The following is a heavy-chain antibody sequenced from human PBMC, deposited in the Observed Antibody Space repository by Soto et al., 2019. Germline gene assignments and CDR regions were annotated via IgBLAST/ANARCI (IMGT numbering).Heavy chain of an antibody. D-gene: IGHD5-12*01. CDR1: VGSISSYY. J-gene: IGHJ5*02. CDR3: AREFRGYSGYDS. CDR2: IYYSGST. Sequence: SETLSLTCTVSVGSISSYYWSWIRQPPGKGLEWIGYIYYSGSTNYNPSLKSRVAISVDTSKNQFSLKLSSVTAADTAVYYCAREFRGYSGYDSWGQGTLVTVSS. V-gene: IGHV4-59*01.